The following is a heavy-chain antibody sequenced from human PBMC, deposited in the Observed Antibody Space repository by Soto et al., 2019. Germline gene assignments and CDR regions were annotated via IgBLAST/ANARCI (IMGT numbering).Heavy chain of an antibody. CDR3: ARDAYDGYGFL. V-gene: IGHV3-48*02. D-gene: IGHD3-22*01. J-gene: IGHJ4*02. Sequence: EVLLVESGGGLVQPGGSLSLSCAASEFIFSTYNMNWVRQAPGKGLEWLSYINSNRKSIYYADSVKGRFTVSRDNAKNSLYLQMNSLRDEDTAVYYWARDAYDGYGFLWGQGTLVTVSS. CDR1: EFIFSTYN. CDR2: INSNRKSI.